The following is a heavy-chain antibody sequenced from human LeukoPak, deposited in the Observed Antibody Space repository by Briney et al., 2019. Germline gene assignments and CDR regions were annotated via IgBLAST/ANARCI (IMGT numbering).Heavy chain of an antibody. CDR3: ARDWAAAGSVDY. Sequence: ASVKVSCKASGYTFTSYYMHWVRQAPGRGLEWMGIINPSGGSTSYAQKFQGRVTMTRDTSTSTVYMELSSLRSEDTAVYYCARDWAAAGSVDYWGQGTLVTVSS. D-gene: IGHD6-13*01. CDR2: INPSGGST. CDR1: GYTFTSYY. J-gene: IGHJ4*02. V-gene: IGHV1-46*01.